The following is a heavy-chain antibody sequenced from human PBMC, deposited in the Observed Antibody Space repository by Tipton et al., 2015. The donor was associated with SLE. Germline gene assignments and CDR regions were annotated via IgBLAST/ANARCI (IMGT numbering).Heavy chain of an antibody. V-gene: IGHV4-59*11. D-gene: IGHD3-10*01. CDR1: GGSFSSHL. CDR3: ARDHLPGGYYYYMDV. CDR2: IYYSGST. Sequence: LRLSCIVSGGSFSSHLWSWIRQPPGKGLEWIGYIYYSGSTNYNPSLKSRVTISVDTSKNQFSLKLSSVTAADTAVYYCARDHLPGGYYYYMDVWGKGTTVTVSS. J-gene: IGHJ6*03.